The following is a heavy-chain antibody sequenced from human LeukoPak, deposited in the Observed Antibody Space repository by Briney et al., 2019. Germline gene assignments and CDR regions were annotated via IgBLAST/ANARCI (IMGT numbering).Heavy chain of an antibody. J-gene: IGHJ4*02. CDR2: ITWNSGTI. Sequence: GRSLRLSCATSGFNFDQYAMFWVRQAPGKGLEWVTGITWNSGTIAYADSVKGRFTISRDNAKSSLYLQMNILRTEDTDVYYYLRSVGSDWGHFDFRGQGTLVTVSS. CDR1: GFNFDQYA. V-gene: IGHV3-9*01. CDR3: LRSVGSDWGHFDF. D-gene: IGHD7-27*01.